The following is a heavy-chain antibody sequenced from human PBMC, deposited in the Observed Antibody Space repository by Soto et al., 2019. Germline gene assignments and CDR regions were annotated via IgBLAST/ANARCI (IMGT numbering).Heavy chain of an antibody. J-gene: IGHJ6*02. V-gene: IGHV3-30*18. CDR1: GFSFSDFG. CDR2: ISEDAETD. Sequence: GGALRVSCVASGFSFSDFGMHWVRQGPGKGLEWLAVISEDAETDFHADSVKGRFTVSRDNFKETLYLQMNSLTTDDSGVYFCAKAPFRRPYYFYGMDVWGQGTTVTVSS. CDR3: AKAPFRRPYYFYGMDV. D-gene: IGHD3-10*01.